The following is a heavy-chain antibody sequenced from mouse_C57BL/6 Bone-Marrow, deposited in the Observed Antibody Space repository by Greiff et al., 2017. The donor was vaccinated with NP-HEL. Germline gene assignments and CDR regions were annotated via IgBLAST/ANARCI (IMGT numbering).Heavy chain of an antibody. J-gene: IGHJ1*03. CDR2: IYPGDGDT. Sequence: VKLQESGAELVKPGASVKISCKASGYAFSSYWMNWVKQRPGKGLEWIGQIYPGDGDTNYNGKFKGKATLTADKSSSTAYMQLSSLTSEDSAVYFCARGIPYYYGSSYWYFDVWGTGTTVTVSS. CDR3: ARGIPYYYGSSYWYFDV. CDR1: GYAFSSYW. D-gene: IGHD1-1*01. V-gene: IGHV1-80*01.